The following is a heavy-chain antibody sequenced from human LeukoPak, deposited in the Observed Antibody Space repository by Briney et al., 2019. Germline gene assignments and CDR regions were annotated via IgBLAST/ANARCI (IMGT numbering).Heavy chain of an antibody. J-gene: IGHJ4*02. CDR2: IYTSGST. CDR1: GCPISSYY. D-gene: IGHD6-19*01. CDR3: AREPPLAVAGPDY. Sequence: PSETLSLTCTVPGCPISSYYGSWIPQPAGKGLEWIGRIYTSGSTNYNPSLKSRVTISVDKSKNQFSLKLSSVTAADTAVYYCAREPPLAVAGPDYWGQGTLVTVSS. V-gene: IGHV4-4*07.